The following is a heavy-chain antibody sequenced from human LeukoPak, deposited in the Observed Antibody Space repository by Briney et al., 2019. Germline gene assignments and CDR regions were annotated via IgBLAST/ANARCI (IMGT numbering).Heavy chain of an antibody. CDR1: GGSVSSGSYY. V-gene: IGHV4-61*01. CDR3: ARGRGSSWLYYFDY. J-gene: IGHJ4*02. Sequence: SETLSLTCTVSGGSVSSGSYYWSWIRQPPGKGLEWIGEINHSGSTNYNPSLKSRVTISVDTSKNQFSLKLSSVTAADTAVYYCARGRGSSWLYYFDYWGQGTLVTVSS. D-gene: IGHD6-13*01. CDR2: INHSGST.